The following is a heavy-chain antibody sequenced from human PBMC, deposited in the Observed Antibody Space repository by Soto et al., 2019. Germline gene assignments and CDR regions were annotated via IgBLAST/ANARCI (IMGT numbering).Heavy chain of an antibody. D-gene: IGHD3-10*01. J-gene: IGHJ4*02. CDR3: TKVGSGLNYDD. Sequence: VGSLRLSCAASGFTFSDHYMDWVRQAPGKGLEWVGRTRKKTNSYSTEYAASVKGRFTISRDDSKNSLYLQMNSLKTEDAAVYYCTKVGSGLNYDDWGQGTLVTVSS. V-gene: IGHV3-72*01. CDR1: GFTFSDHY. CDR2: TRKKTNSYST.